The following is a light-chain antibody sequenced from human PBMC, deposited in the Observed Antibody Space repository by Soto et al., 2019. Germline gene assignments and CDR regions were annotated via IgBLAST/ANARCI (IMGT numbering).Light chain of an antibody. CDR2: GAS. CDR3: HQYNIWPPLL. Sequence: VLTQPATLSVSPGESATLSCRASRSVRSNLAWYQQKPGQAPRLLIYGASTRATGIPARFSGSGSGTEYTLTISGLQSEDFAVYYCHQYNIWPPLLFGGGTKVDIK. V-gene: IGKV3-15*01. CDR1: RSVRSN. J-gene: IGKJ4*01.